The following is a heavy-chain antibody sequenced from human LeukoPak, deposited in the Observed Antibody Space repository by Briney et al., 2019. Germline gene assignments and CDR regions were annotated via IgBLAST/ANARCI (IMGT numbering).Heavy chain of an antibody. J-gene: IGHJ4*02. D-gene: IGHD5-18*01. CDR1: GFTFSSYW. Sequence: GGSLRLSCAASGFTFSSYWMSWVRQAPGKGLEWGSYISGSSSTIYYADSVKGRFTISRDNGKNTLYLQMNSLRVEDTAFYYCARDLAYSRLDYWGQGMLVTVSS. CDR2: ISGSSSTI. CDR3: ARDLAYSRLDY. V-gene: IGHV3-48*01.